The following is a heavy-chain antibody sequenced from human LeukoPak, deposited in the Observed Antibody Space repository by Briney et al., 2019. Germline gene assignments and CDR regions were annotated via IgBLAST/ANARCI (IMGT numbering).Heavy chain of an antibody. V-gene: IGHV3-7*01. CDR3: ARGVRRYYYDSSGYSHLYFDY. Sequence: PGGSLRLSCAASGFTFSSYWMSWVRQAPGKGLEWVANIKQDGSEKYYVDSVKGRFTISRDNAKNSLYLLMNSLRAEDTAVYYCARGVRRYYYDSSGYSHLYFDYWGQGTLVTVSS. D-gene: IGHD3-22*01. CDR2: IKQDGSEK. J-gene: IGHJ4*02. CDR1: GFTFSSYW.